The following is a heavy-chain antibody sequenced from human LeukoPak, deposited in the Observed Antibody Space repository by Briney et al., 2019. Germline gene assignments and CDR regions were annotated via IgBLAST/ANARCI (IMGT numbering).Heavy chain of an antibody. D-gene: IGHD3-10*01. CDR3: AKGSSAGRPYYFDY. CDR2: ISHTSEYT. J-gene: IGHJ4*02. V-gene: IGHV3-23*01. CDR1: GFTFSSYT. Sequence: PGGSLRPSCAASGFTFSSYTMSWVRQAPGKGLEWVSAISHTSEYTYHADSVKGRFTISRDNSKYTLYLQMNSLRAEDTAMYYCAKGSSAGRPYYFDYWGQGTLVTVSS.